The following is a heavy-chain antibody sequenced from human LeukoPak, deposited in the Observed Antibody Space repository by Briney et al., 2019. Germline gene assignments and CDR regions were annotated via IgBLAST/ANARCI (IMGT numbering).Heavy chain of an antibody. Sequence: ASVQVSCKASGYTFTYCYMHWVRQTPGQGLEWMGWINSNNGATTYAQKFQGRVTLTRDTSTSTAYMDLGRLRSDDTAVYYCARQSGSGTFYYFDYWGQGALVTVSS. D-gene: IGHD3-10*01. CDR3: ARQSGSGTFYYFDY. J-gene: IGHJ4*02. CDR2: INSNNGAT. V-gene: IGHV1-2*02. CDR1: GYTFTYCY.